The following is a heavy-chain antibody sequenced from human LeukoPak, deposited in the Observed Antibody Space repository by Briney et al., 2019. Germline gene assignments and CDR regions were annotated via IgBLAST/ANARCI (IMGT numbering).Heavy chain of an antibody. D-gene: IGHD3-22*01. CDR2: IYPGDSAT. V-gene: IGHV5-51*01. CDR1: GYNFASYW. CDR3: ARRGYYESSGYYDY. Sequence: GESLKISCKGSGYNFASYWIGWVRQMPGKGLEWMGIIYPGDSATRYSPSFQGQVTLSADKSISTAYLQWSSLKASDTAMYYCARRGYYESSGYYDYWGQGTLVTVSS. J-gene: IGHJ4*02.